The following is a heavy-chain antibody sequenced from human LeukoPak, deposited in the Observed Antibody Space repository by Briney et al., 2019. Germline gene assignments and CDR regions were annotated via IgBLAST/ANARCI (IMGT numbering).Heavy chain of an antibody. J-gene: IGHJ4*02. Sequence: KPSETLSLTCAVYGGSFSGYYWSWIRQPPGKGLEWIGEINHSGSTNYNPSLKSRVTISVDTSKNQFSLKLSSVTAADTAVYYCARSELTGGELRDYRGQGTLVTVSS. CDR3: ARSELTGGELRDY. D-gene: IGHD2-8*02. CDR1: GGSFSGYY. V-gene: IGHV4-34*01. CDR2: INHSGST.